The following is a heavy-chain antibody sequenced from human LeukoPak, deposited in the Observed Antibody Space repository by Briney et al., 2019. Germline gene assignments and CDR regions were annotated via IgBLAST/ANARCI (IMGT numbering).Heavy chain of an antibody. J-gene: IGHJ3*02. V-gene: IGHV1-8*03. Sequence: ASVKVSCKASGYSFTNYDINWVRQATGQGLEWMGWMNPKSGDTGYSQKFQGRVFITRDTSINTAYMELSSLGSDDTAVYYCARMRGYRSTNAFDIWGQGTMVTVSS. CDR2: MNPKSGDT. CDR1: GYSFTNYD. D-gene: IGHD3-16*02. CDR3: ARMRGYRSTNAFDI.